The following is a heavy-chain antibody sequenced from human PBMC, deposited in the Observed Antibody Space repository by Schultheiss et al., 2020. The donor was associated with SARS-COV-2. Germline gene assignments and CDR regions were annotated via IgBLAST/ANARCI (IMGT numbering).Heavy chain of an antibody. CDR2: IWYAGSNK. CDR3: ATVVVAATPYWYFDL. Sequence: GGSLRLSCAASGFTFSSYEMNWVRQAPGKGLEWVAVIWYAGSNKYYADSVKGRFTISRDNSNNTLYLQMNSLRAEDTAVYYCATVVVAATPYWYFDLWGRGTLVTVSS. CDR1: GFTFSSYE. D-gene: IGHD2-15*01. V-gene: IGHV3-33*08. J-gene: IGHJ2*01.